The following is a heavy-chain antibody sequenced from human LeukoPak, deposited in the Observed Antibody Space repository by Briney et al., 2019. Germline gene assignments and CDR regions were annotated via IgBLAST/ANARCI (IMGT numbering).Heavy chain of an antibody. CDR3: ARGPEDGYNYDY. CDR1: GYTFTSYD. Sequence: ASVKVSCKASGYTFTSYDINWVRQATGQGLEWMGWMNPNSGSTGYAQKFQGRVTMTRNTSISTAYMELSSLRSEDTAVYYCARGPEDGYNYDYWGQGTLVTVSS. D-gene: IGHD5-24*01. V-gene: IGHV1-8*01. CDR2: MNPNSGST. J-gene: IGHJ4*02.